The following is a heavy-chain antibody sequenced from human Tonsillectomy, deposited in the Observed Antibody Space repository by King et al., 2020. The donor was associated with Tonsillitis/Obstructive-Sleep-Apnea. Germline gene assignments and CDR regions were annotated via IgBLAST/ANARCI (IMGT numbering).Heavy chain of an antibody. J-gene: IGHJ3*02. Sequence: VQLVESGGGLVQPGGSLRLSCAASGFTFSSYWMHWVRQAPGEGLVWVSRVNSDESNTNYADSVKGRFTISRDNAKNTLYLQVNSLRAEDTAVYYCAREIIGASVAFDIWGQGTMVTVSS. CDR1: GFTFSSYW. CDR3: AREIIGASVAFDI. V-gene: IGHV3-74*01. CDR2: VNSDESNT. D-gene: IGHD3-16*01.